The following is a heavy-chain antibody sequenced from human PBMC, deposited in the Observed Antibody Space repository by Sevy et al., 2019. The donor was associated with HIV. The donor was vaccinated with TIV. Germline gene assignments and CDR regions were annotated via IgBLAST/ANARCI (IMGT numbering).Heavy chain of an antibody. CDR1: GFTFSSYG. J-gene: IGHJ3*02. CDR2: IWYDGSNK. Sequence: GGSLRLSCAASGFTFSSYGVHWVRQAPGKGLEWVAVIWYDGSNKYYADSVKGRFTISRDNSKNTLYLQMNSLRAEDTAVYYCARWGRTDYGDYWDAFDIWGQGTMVTVSS. V-gene: IGHV3-33*01. D-gene: IGHD4-17*01. CDR3: ARWGRTDYGDYWDAFDI.